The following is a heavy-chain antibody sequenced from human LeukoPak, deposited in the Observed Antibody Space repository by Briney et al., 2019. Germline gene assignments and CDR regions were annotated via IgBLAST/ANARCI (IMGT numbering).Heavy chain of an antibody. D-gene: IGHD1-26*01. J-gene: IGHJ4*02. Sequence: SETLSLTCTVSGGSISRTHSYWGWIRQPPGKGLEWTGTVDYSGSTYYNPSLKSRVVISVDTSKNQFSLKLTSVTAADTAMYFCARGLEWERPLGDYWGQGTLVTVSS. CDR2: VDYSGST. CDR1: GGSISRTHSY. CDR3: ARGLEWERPLGDY. V-gene: IGHV4-39*01.